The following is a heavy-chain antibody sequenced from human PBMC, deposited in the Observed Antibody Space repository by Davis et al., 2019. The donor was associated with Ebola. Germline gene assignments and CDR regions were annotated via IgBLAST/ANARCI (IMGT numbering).Heavy chain of an antibody. CDR3: TTYSSWSSYFDY. D-gene: IGHD6-6*01. Sequence: GESLKISCAASGFTVSSKFMSWVRQAPGKGLEWVGRIKSKTDGGTTDYAAPVKGRFTISRDDSKNTLYLQMNSLKTEDIAVYYCTTYSSWSSYFDYWGQGTLVTVSS. J-gene: IGHJ4*02. CDR1: GFTVSSKF. V-gene: IGHV3-15*01. CDR2: IKSKTDGGTT.